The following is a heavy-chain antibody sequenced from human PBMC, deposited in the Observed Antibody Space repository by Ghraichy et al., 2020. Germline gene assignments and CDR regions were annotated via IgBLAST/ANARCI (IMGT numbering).Heavy chain of an antibody. CDR2: IWYEGSNK. CDR3: ARDPGYCSSASCYVPYYFDY. J-gene: IGHJ4*02. V-gene: IGHV3-33*01. Sequence: GKSLNISCAASGFTFSSYGMHWVRQAPGKGLEWVAFIWYEGSNKYYADSVKGRFTISRDNSKNTLYLQMNSLRAEDTAVYYCARDPGYCSSASCYVPYYFDYWGQGTLVTVSS. D-gene: IGHD2-2*01. CDR1: GFTFSSYG.